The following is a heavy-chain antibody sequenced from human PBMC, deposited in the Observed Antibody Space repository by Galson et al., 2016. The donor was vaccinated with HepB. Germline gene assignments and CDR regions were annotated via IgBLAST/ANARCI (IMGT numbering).Heavy chain of an antibody. CDR3: ARDVQYRFDS. CDR1: GYTLTTSG. CDR2: ISTYSGNT. Sequence: SVKVSCKASGYTLTTSGISWVRQAPGQGLEWMGWISTYSGNTKYAQKFQGGLTLTTDSSTTTAYMELRSLRFDDTALYYCARDVQYRFDSWGQGTLVTVYS. V-gene: IGHV1-18*01. D-gene: IGHD2/OR15-2a*01. J-gene: IGHJ4*02.